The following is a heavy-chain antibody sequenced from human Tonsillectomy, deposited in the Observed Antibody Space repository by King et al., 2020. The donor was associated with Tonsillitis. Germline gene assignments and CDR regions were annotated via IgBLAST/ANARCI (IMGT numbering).Heavy chain of an antibody. J-gene: IGHJ4*01. CDR1: GFTFSSYA. Sequence: VQLVESGGGVVQPGRSLRLSCAASGFTFSSYAMHWVRQAPGKGLEWVAVILYDGTIKYCADSVKGRCTIARDNFNNPLYLQMNSLSAEDTPVNYCAGGHGTNMVTPYYFDYWGQGTLVTVSS. CDR2: ILYDGTIK. V-gene: IGHV3-30*04. CDR3: AGGHGTNMVTPYYFDY. D-gene: IGHD5-18*01.